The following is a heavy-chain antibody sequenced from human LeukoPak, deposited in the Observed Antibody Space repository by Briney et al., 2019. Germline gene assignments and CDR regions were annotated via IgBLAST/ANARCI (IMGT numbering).Heavy chain of an antibody. CDR3: ARHDSSGYWTTPFDY. CDR2: IYYSGST. Sequence: SETLSLTCTVSGGSISSYYWSWIRQPPGKGLEWIGYIYYSGSTNYNPSLKSRVTISVDTSKNQFSLKLSSVTAADTAVYYCARHDSSGYWTTPFDYWGQGTLVTVSS. CDR1: GGSISSYY. J-gene: IGHJ4*02. D-gene: IGHD3-22*01. V-gene: IGHV4-59*08.